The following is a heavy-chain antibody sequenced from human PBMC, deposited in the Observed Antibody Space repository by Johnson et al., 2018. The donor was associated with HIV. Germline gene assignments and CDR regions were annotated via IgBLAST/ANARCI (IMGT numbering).Heavy chain of an antibody. CDR2: IKSKTDGGTT. Sequence: VQLVESGGGVVQPGRSLRLSCAASGFIFTNAWMIWVRQAPGKGLEWVGRIKSKTDGGTTDYAAPVKGRFTISRDDSKNTLYLKMNSLRAEDTAVYYFARARNGARVRWGRGKKDAFDICGQGTVVTVSA. J-gene: IGHJ3*02. CDR3: ARARNGARVRWGRGKKDAFDI. CDR1: GFIFTNAW. V-gene: IGHV3-15*01. D-gene: IGHD3-10*01.